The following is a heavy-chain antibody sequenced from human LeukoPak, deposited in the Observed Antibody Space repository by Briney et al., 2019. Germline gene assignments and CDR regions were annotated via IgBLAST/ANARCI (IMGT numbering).Heavy chain of an antibody. CDR1: GGSISSYY. J-gene: IGHJ4*02. CDR2: IYYSGST. V-gene: IGHV4-59*08. Sequence: SETLSLTCTVSGGSISSYYWSWIRQPPGKGLEWIGYIYYSGSTNYNPSLKSRVTISVDTSKNQFSLKLTSVTAADTAVYYCARTPVVTPGLGLFDYWGQGTLVTVSS. CDR3: ARTPVVTPGLGLFDY. D-gene: IGHD4-23*01.